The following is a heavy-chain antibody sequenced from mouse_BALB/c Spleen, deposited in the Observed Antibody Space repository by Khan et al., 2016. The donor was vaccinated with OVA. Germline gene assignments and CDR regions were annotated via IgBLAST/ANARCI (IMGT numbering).Heavy chain of an antibody. CDR3: TRSEYANPFAY. CDR1: GYTFSSYY. V-gene: IGHV1S81*02. D-gene: IGHD2-10*02. CDR2: INPSNGGT. Sequence: QVQLQQSGAELVKPGASVRLSCTASGYTFSSYYMHWVKQRPGQGLEWIGGINPSNGGTYFNEKFKTKATLTVDTSSSTAYMQLSSLTSEDSAFFYCTRSEYANPFAYWGQGTLVTVSA. J-gene: IGHJ3*01.